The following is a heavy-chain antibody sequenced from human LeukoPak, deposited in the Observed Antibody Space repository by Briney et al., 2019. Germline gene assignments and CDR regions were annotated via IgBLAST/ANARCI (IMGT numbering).Heavy chain of an antibody. D-gene: IGHD2-15*01. CDR2: INQGGSEK. Sequence: GGSLRLSCAASGFTFSSHWMSWVRQAPGKGLEWVANINQGGSEKNYVDSVKGRFTISRDNAKNSLYLLMNSLRAEDTAIYYCARDHVVDGLVFDYWGQGTLVTVSS. CDR3: ARDHVVDGLVFDY. J-gene: IGHJ4*02. CDR1: GFTFSSHW. V-gene: IGHV3-7*01.